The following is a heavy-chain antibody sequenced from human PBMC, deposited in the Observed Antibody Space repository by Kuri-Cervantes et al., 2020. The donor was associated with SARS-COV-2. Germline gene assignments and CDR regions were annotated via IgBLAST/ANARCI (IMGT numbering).Heavy chain of an antibody. CDR1: GYTFTGYY. CDR2: ISAYNGNT. J-gene: IGHJ4*02. D-gene: IGHD1-20*01. CDR3: ARDQGITGTLGDY. V-gene: IGHV1-18*04. Sequence: ASVKVSCKASGYTFTGYYMHWVRQAPGQGLEWMGRISAYNGNTDYAQKLQGRVTMTTDTSTSTAYMELSSLRSEDTAVYYCARDQGITGTLGDYWGQGTLVTVSS.